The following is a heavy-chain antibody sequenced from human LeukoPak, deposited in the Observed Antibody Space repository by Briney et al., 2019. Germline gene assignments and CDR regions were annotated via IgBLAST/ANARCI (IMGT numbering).Heavy chain of an antibody. J-gene: IGHJ4*02. V-gene: IGHV1-18*01. D-gene: IGHD3-10*01. CDR3: ATARPMVRGARFDY. CDR2: ISGYNGNT. Sequence: ASVKVSCKASGYIFTNFGISWVRQARGQGLEWMGWISGYNGNTKYVQKFQGRVTMTTDTSTDTAYMELSSLRSEDTAVYYCATARPMVRGARFDYWGQGTLVTVSS. CDR1: GYIFTNFG.